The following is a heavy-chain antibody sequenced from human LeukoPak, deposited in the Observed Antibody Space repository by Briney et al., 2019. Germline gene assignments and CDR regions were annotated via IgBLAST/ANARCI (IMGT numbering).Heavy chain of an antibody. Sequence: RASVKVSCKTSGYTFTNYGISWVRQAPGLGLDWMGWISAYNGNTNYAQKVQGRVTMTTDTSTSTAYMELRSLRFDDTAVYYCARDQSVRLLQTSSTYFKHVFAIWGQGSMVTVSS. CDR2: ISAYNGNT. CDR3: ARDQSVRLLQTSSTYFKHVFAI. D-gene: IGHD6-13*01. J-gene: IGHJ3*02. V-gene: IGHV1-18*04. CDR1: GYTFTNYG.